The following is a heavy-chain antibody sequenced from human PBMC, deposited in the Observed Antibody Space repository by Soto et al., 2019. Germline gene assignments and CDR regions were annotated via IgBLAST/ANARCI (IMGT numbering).Heavy chain of an antibody. CDR2: FRTGGDDGTT. CDR3: AKKVNSGPGSQYFDY. Sequence: EVQLLESGGGLVQPGGFLRLSCAASGFTFSSYSMSWVRQAPGKGLEWVSGFRTGGDDGTTYYADSVKGRFTISRDNSKNTLFLQMNSLRAEDTAIYYCAKKVNSGPGSQYFDYWGQGTLVTVSS. D-gene: IGHD3-10*01. CDR1: GFTFSSYS. V-gene: IGHV3-23*01. J-gene: IGHJ4*02.